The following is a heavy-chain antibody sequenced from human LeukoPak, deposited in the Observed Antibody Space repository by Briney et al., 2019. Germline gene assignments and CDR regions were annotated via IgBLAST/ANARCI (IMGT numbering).Heavy chain of an antibody. CDR1: GGSISSSTFY. CDR3: ARGAFGDSDAFDF. Sequence: SETLSLTCTVSGGSISSSTFYWGWVRQPPGKGLEWIGIISYSGSSYYNPSLKSRVTMSVDTSKNEFSLKLSSVTAADTALYYCARGAFGDSDAFDFWGQGTLVTASS. D-gene: IGHD3-16*01. CDR2: ISYSGSS. V-gene: IGHV4-39*07. J-gene: IGHJ3*01.